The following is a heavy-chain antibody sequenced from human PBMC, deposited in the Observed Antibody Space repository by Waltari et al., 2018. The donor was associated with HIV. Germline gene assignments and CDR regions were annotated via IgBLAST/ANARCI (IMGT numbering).Heavy chain of an antibody. Sequence: QVHLQEWGAGLVKPSETLSLTCSVYGGSFSNHYWSWIRQPPGKGLEWIGEINDGEISNHNPSLKSRITISVDRSKKQISLKLNSVTAADTAVYYCARGPEGYQLLGNWFDPWGQGALVTVSS. CDR3: ARGPEGYQLLGNWFDP. V-gene: IGHV4-34*01. CDR1: GGSFSNHY. D-gene: IGHD2-2*01. J-gene: IGHJ5*02. CDR2: INDGEIS.